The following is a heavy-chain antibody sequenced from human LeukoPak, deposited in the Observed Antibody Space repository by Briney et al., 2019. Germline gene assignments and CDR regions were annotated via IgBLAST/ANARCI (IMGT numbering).Heavy chain of an antibody. J-gene: IGHJ5*02. Sequence: GGSLRLSCAACGFTVSRHYVSWVRHGPGRGLEWVSVIYAAGNTYYADSVKGRFTISRDNSKNTLYLQMSSLRAEDTAVYYCARAIQYRFDPWGQGTLVTVSS. V-gene: IGHV3-66*01. CDR1: GFTVSRHY. CDR3: ARAIQYRFDP. CDR2: IYAAGNT. D-gene: IGHD2/OR15-2a*01.